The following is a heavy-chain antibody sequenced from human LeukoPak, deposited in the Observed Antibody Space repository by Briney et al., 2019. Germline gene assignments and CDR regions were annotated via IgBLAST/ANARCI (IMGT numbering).Heavy chain of an antibody. CDR1: GDSINSGSYY. CDR3: ARGANNWFDP. CDR2: IYTSGST. V-gene: IGHV4-61*02. Sequence: SETLSLTCTVSGDSINSGSYYWSWIRQPAGKGLEWIGRIYTSGSTNYNPSLKSRVTISVDTSKNHFSLKLTSVTAADTAVYYCARGANNWFDPWGQGTLVTVSS. J-gene: IGHJ5*02.